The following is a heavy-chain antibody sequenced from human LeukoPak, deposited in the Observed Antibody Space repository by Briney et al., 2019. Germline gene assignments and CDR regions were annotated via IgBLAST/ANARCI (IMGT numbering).Heavy chain of an antibody. D-gene: IGHD1-26*01. CDR3: ARAPSIVGAYSYFDY. CDR1: GGSISSGGYY. Sequence: SETLSLTCTVSGGSISSGGYYWNWIRQPPGKGLEWIGYIYQSGSTYYNPSLKSRVTISIDRSKNQFSLKLSSVTAADTAVYYCARAPSIVGAYSYFDYWGQGTLVTVSS. CDR2: IYQSGST. V-gene: IGHV4-30-2*01. J-gene: IGHJ4*02.